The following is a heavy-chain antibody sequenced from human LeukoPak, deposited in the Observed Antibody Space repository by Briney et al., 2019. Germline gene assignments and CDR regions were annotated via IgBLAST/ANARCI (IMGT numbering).Heavy chain of an antibody. Sequence: GGSLRLSCATSGFTFTNYGMAWVRQAPGKGLEWVSAISGSGGSTYYADSVKGRFTISRDDSKNTLYLQMNSLRAEDTAVYYCAKDPHDSSSWYNWGQGTLVTVSS. J-gene: IGHJ4*02. CDR2: ISGSGGST. D-gene: IGHD6-13*01. V-gene: IGHV3-23*01. CDR1: GFTFTNYG. CDR3: AKDPHDSSSWYN.